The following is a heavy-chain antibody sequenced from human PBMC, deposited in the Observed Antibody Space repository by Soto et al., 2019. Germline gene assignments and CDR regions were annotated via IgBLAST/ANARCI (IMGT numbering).Heavy chain of an antibody. Sequence: ASVKVSCKASGYTFTSYGISWVRQAPGQGLEWMGWISAYNGNTNYAQKLQGRVTMTTDTSTSTAYMELRSLRSDDTAVYYCARDQSCSSTSCYFSIRYYYYYGMDVWGQGTTDTVSS. CDR2: ISAYNGNT. CDR3: ARDQSCSSTSCYFSIRYYYYYGMDV. CDR1: GYTFTSYG. D-gene: IGHD2-2*01. J-gene: IGHJ6*02. V-gene: IGHV1-18*04.